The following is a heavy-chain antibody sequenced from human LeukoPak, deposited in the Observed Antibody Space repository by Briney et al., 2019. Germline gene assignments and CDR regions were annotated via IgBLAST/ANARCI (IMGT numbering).Heavy chain of an antibody. J-gene: IGHJ4*02. CDR1: GYSFTSYW. CDR3: GRHLYGGNSAIDY. Sequence: GDSLKISCKGSGYSFTSYWIGWMRQMPGKGLEWMGIMYPGDSDTRYCPSLQGQVTISVDKSISTAYLQWSSLKASDTAMYYCGRHLYGGNSAIDYWGQGTLVTVSS. D-gene: IGHD4-23*01. V-gene: IGHV5-51*01. CDR2: MYPGDSDT.